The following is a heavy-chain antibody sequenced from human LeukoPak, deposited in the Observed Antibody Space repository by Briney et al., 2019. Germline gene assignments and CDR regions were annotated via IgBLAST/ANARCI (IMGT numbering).Heavy chain of an antibody. J-gene: IGHJ5*02. V-gene: IGHV4-34*01. CDR1: GGSFSGYY. D-gene: IGHD3-10*01. CDR2: INHSGST. Sequence: SETLSLTCAVYGGSFSGYYWSWIRQPPGKGLEWIGEINHSGSTNYNPSLKSRVTISVDTSKNQFSLKLSSVICVNAGVYYCARGRYYYCSGSYSNWFDPWGQGTLVTVS. CDR3: ARGRYYYCSGSYSNWFDP.